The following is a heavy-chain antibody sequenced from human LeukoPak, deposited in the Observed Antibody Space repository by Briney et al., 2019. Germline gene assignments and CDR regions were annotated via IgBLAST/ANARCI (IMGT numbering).Heavy chain of an antibody. J-gene: IGHJ3*02. CDR1: GFTVSSNS. CDR2: IYSDNT. V-gene: IGHV3-66*03. CDR3: ARGDLHYHDSTRRGFDI. Sequence: GGSLRLSCTVSGFTVSSNSMSWVRQAPGKGLEWVSFIYSDNTHYSDSVKGRFTISRDNSKNTLYLQMNSLRAENTAVYYCARGDLHYHDSTRRGFDIWGQGTMVTVSS. D-gene: IGHD3-16*01.